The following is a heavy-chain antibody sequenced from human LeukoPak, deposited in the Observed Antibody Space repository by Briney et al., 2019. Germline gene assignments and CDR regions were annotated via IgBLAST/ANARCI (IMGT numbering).Heavy chain of an antibody. J-gene: IGHJ3*02. CDR1: GGTFTSYA. CDR2: IIPILGIA. Sequence: SVKVSCKASGGTFTSYAISWVRQAPGQGLEWMGRIIPILGIANYAQKFQGRGTITADTSTSTAYMELRSLRSDDTAVYYCARVGTNDAFDIWGQGTMVTVSS. V-gene: IGHV1-69*04. CDR3: ARVGTNDAFDI. D-gene: IGHD1-1*01.